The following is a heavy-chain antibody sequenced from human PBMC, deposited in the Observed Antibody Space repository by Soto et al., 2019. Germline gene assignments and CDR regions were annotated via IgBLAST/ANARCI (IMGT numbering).Heavy chain of an antibody. CDR2: IRSKANNYAT. V-gene: IGHV3-73*02. J-gene: IGHJ2*01. CDR3: TRHAVQYCGGDCYLLPYLDL. CDR1: GFTFSGSA. D-gene: IGHD2-21*02. Sequence: EVQLVESGGGLVQPGGSLKLSCAASGFTFSGSAVHWVRQASGKGLEWVGRIRSKANNYATVYAASVKGRFTISRDDSKNTAYLQMNSLKTEDTAVYYCTRHAVQYCGGDCYLLPYLDLWGRGTLVTVSS.